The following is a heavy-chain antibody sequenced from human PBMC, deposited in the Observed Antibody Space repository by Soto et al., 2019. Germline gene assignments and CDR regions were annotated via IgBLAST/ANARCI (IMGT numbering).Heavy chain of an antibody. CDR3: ATMGTPATGLYFFDY. CDR1: GGSISSGNYY. D-gene: IGHD2-15*01. J-gene: IGHJ4*02. Sequence: LSLTCTVSGGSISSGNYYWSWIRQPPGKGLEWIGFISYSGSTYYSTSLKSRVTISVDTSKSQFSLNLSFVTAADTAVYYCATMGTPATGLYFFDYWGQGSLVTVSS. CDR2: ISYSGST. V-gene: IGHV4-30-4*01.